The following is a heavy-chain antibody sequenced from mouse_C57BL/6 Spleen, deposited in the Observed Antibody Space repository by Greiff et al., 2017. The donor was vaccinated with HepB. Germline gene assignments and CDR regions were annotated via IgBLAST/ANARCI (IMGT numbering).Heavy chain of an antibody. CDR1: GYTFTSYW. J-gene: IGHJ1*03. V-gene: IGHV1-69*01. CDR3: ARGGYGKRYWYFDV. CDR2: IDPSDSYT. D-gene: IGHD2-1*01. Sequence: VQLKQPGAELVMPGASVKLSCKASGYTFTSYWMHWVKQRPGQGLEWIGEIDPSDSYTNYNQKFKGKSTLTVDKSSSTAYMQLSSLTSEDSAVYYCARGGYGKRYWYFDVWGTGTTVTVSS.